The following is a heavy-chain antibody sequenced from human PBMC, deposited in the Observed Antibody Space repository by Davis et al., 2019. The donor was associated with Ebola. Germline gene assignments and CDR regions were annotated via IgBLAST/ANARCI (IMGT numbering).Heavy chain of an antibody. J-gene: IGHJ6*02. D-gene: IGHD2-15*01. CDR1: GGSISSSNW. Sequence: MPGGSLRLSCAVSGGSISSSNWWRWVRQPPGKGLEWIGEIYHSGSTNYNPSLKSRVTISVDKSKNQFSLKLSSVTAADTAVYYCARVVAATHYYYGMDVWGQGSTVTVSS. CDR3: ARVVAATHYYYGMDV. CDR2: IYHSGST. V-gene: IGHV4-4*02.